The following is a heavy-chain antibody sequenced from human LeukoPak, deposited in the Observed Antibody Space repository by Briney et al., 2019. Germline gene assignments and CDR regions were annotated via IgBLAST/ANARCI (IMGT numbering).Heavy chain of an antibody. Sequence: GGSLRLSCAASGFTFDDYAMHWVRQAPGKGLEWVSLITWDGDSTYYADSVKGRFTISRDNSKNTLYLQMNSLRAEDTAVYYCAKDQVLLWFGELLYPDYWGQGTLVTVSS. CDR3: AKDQVLLWFGELLYPDY. D-gene: IGHD3-10*01. CDR2: ITWDGDST. J-gene: IGHJ4*02. V-gene: IGHV3-43D*03. CDR1: GFTFDDYA.